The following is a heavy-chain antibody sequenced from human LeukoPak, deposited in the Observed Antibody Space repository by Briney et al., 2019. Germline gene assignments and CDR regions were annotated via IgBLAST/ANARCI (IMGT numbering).Heavy chain of an antibody. CDR1: GFSFSNSA. CDR3: ARDQRYCSSSSCPWEPFDY. J-gene: IGHJ4*02. V-gene: IGHV3-30-3*01. CDR2: ISFDGTNK. Sequence: PGRSLRLSCAASGFSFSNSAMHWVRQAPGKGLEWVAVISFDGTNKYYADSVKGRFTISRDNSKNTLYVQMNSLRAEDTAAYYCARDQRYCSSSSCPWEPFDYWGQGTLVTVSS. D-gene: IGHD2-2*01.